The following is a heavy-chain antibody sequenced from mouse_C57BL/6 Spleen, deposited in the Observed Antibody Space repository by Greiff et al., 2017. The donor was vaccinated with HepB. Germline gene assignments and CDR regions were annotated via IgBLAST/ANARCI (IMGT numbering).Heavy chain of an antibody. CDR3: AIYDGYYRAMDY. CDR1: GYTFTSYW. CDR2: IDPSDSYT. J-gene: IGHJ4*01. V-gene: IGHV1-50*01. Sequence: QVQLQQSGAELVKPGASVKLSCKASGYTFTSYWMQWVKQRPGQGLEWIGEIDPSDSYTNYNQKFKGKATLTVDTSSSTAYMQLSSLTSEDSAVYYCAIYDGYYRAMDYWGQGTSVTVSS. D-gene: IGHD2-3*01.